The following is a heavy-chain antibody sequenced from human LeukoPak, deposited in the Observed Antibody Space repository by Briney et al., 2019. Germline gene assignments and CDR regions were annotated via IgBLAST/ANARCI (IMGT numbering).Heavy chain of an antibody. D-gene: IGHD3-10*01. CDR2: ISSSGSTI. Sequence: GGSLRLSCAASGFTFSSYEMNWVRQAPGKGLEWVSYISSSGSTIYYADSVKGRFTISRDNAKNSLYLQMNSLRAEDTAVYYCAREVSNYYGSGSYFADWGQGTLVTVSS. V-gene: IGHV3-48*03. CDR3: AREVSNYYGSGSYFAD. CDR1: GFTFSSYE. J-gene: IGHJ4*02.